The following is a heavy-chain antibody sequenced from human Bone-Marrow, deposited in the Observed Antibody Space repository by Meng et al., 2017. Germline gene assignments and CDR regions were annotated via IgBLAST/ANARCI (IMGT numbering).Heavy chain of an antibody. Sequence: ASVKVSCKASGYTFIGYYMHWVRQAPGQGLVWMGCINPNSGGTNDAQKSQGRVTITRDTSISTAYMGLSRLRSDDTAVYCCTTVVQAHDYGDFAPGDYYYYCGMDVWGQGPTVTVSS. CDR2: INPNSGGT. CDR1: GYTFIGYY. V-gene: IGHV1-2*02. D-gene: IGHD4-17*01. J-gene: IGHJ6*02. CDR3: TTVVQAHDYGDFAPGDYYYYCGMDV.